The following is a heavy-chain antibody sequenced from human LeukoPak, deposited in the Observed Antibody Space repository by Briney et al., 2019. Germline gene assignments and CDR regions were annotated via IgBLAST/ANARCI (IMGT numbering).Heavy chain of an antibody. CDR1: GYTFIAYH. D-gene: IGHD2-2*01. CDR3: ATPDCSSTSCHYYYGMDV. CDR2: IHPSSGAT. J-gene: IGHJ6*02. Sequence: GASVKVSCKASGYTFIAYHMHWVRQAPGQGLEWMGRIHPSSGATNYAQRFQGRVTLTRDTSINTAYMELSRLTSDDTAVYYCATPDCSSTSCHYYYGMDVWGQGTTVTVSS. V-gene: IGHV1-2*06.